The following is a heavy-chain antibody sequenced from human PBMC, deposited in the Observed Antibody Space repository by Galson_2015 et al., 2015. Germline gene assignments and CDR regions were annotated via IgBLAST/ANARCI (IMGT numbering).Heavy chain of an antibody. D-gene: IGHD3-10*01. J-gene: IGHJ4*02. CDR2: IRSKGYGGTT. Sequence: SLRLSCAASGFTFGDHAMSWVRQAPGKGLKWVGFIRSKGYGGTTEYAASVKGRFTISRDDSKSIASLQMNSLKNEDTAVYFCARVDTMVRGTIDYWGQGTLVTVSS. V-gene: IGHV3-49*04. CDR3: ARVDTMVRGTIDY. CDR1: GFTFGDHA.